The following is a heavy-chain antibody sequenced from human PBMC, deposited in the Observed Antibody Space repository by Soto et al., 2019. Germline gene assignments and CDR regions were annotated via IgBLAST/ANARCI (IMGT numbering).Heavy chain of an antibody. CDR1: GYTFTRYD. CDR2: MNPNSGNT. V-gene: IGHV1-8*01. J-gene: IGHJ4*02. Sequence: GASVTASCKASGYTFTRYDSNWVRQAPGQGLEWMGWMNPNSGNTGYAQKFQGRVTMTRNTSISTAYMELSSLRSEATAVYYCARARATAMDLANDYWGQGTLVTVSS. D-gene: IGHD5-18*01. CDR3: ARARATAMDLANDY.